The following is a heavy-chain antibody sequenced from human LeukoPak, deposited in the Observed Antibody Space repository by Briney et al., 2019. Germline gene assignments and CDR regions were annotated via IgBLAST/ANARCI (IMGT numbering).Heavy chain of an antibody. CDR2: IYYSGST. D-gene: IGHD6-19*01. V-gene: IGHV4-59*01. CDR1: GGSISSYY. J-gene: IGHJ4*02. Sequence: SETLSLTRTVSGGSISSYYWSWIRQPPGKGLEWIGYIYYSGSTNYNPSLKSRVTISVDTSKNQFSLKLSSVTAADTAVYYCARGDIAVAGTFGYWGQGTLVTVSS. CDR3: ARGDIAVAGTFGY.